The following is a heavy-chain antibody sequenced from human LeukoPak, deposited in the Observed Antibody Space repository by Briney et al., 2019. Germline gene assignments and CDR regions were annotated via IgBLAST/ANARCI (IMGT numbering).Heavy chain of an antibody. Sequence: GGSLRLSCAASGFTFSDYYMSWIRQAPGKGLEWVSSIGGGGGWTYYADSVKGRFTISRDNSKNTLYLQMNSLRAEDTAVYYCARGVSSFGDGRGQGTLVTVSS. D-gene: IGHD2-15*01. CDR1: GFTFSDYY. V-gene: IGHV3-23*01. J-gene: IGHJ1*01. CDR3: ARGVSSFGDG. CDR2: IGGGGGWT.